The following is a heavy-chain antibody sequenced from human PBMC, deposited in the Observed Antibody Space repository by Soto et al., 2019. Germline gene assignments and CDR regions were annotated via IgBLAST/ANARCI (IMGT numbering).Heavy chain of an antibody. J-gene: IGHJ5*02. CDR3: TRLPNWNFRFDP. CDR1: GFTFSASA. CDR2: IKSRSNNYAT. V-gene: IGHV3-73*01. D-gene: IGHD1-7*01. Sequence: LRLSCAASGFTFSASAMHWVRQASGKGLEWVGRIKSRSNNYATAYAASVKGRFSISRDDSKNTAYLQMNSLKIEDTAVYYCTRLPNWNFRFDPWGQGTLVTVSS.